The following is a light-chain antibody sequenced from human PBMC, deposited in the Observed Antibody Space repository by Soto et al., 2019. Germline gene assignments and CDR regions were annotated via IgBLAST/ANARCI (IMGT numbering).Light chain of an antibody. V-gene: IGKV1-5*01. CDR1: QSISSG. Sequence: DIQMTQSPSTLSASVGDRVTITCRASQSISSGLAWYQQKPGKAPKVLIYDSSSLESGVPSRFSGSGSGTELTRTISRLQHHDFATYSCQQYSTYSSCTFGQGTKLEIK. CDR3: QQYSTYSSCT. J-gene: IGKJ2*02. CDR2: DSS.